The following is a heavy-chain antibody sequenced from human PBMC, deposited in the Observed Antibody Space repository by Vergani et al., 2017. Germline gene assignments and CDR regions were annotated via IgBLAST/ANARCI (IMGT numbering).Heavy chain of an antibody. D-gene: IGHD3-10*01. CDR3: ARQLLWFGKLLWRNYYYYGMAV. J-gene: IGHJ6*02. V-gene: IGHV4-39*01. CDR1: AGSISSSSYY. CDR2: LYSSGST. Sequence: QLQLQESGPGLVKPSETLSLTCTVTAGSISSSSYYWGWIRQPPGKGLEWIGSLYSSGSTCYNPSLKSRVTISVDTSKNQFSLKLSSVTAADTAVYYCARQLLWFGKLLWRNYYYYGMAVWGQGTTVTVSS.